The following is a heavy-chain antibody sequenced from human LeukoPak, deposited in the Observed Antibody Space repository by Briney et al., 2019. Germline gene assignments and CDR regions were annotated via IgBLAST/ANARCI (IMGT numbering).Heavy chain of an antibody. V-gene: IGHV1-69*05. CDR2: IIPIFGTA. J-gene: IGHJ1*01. Sequence: GASVKVSCKASGGTFSSYAISWVRQAPGQGLEWMGRIIPIFGTANYAQKFQGRVTITTDESTSTAYMELSSLRSEDTAVYYCARAPLYSYDSSGYRPEYFQHWGQGTLVTVSS. CDR3: ARAPLYSYDSSGYRPEYFQH. D-gene: IGHD3-22*01. CDR1: GGTFSSYA.